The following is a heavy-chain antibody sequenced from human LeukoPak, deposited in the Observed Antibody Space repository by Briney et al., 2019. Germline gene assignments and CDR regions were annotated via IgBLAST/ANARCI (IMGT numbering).Heavy chain of an antibody. CDR3: ARRRYNWNAIDY. V-gene: IGHV3-23*01. CDR1: GFTFSSYA. J-gene: IGHJ4*02. Sequence: GGSLRLSCATSGFTFSSYAMNWVRQVPGKGLEWVSFISGSGDNTYYADSVKGRFTISRDNSKNTLYVRMTSLRAEDTAVYYCARRRYNWNAIDYWGRGTLVTVSS. CDR2: ISGSGDNT. D-gene: IGHD1-20*01.